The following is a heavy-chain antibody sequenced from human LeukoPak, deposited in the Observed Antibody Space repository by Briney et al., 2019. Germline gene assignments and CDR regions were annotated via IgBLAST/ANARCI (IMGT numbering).Heavy chain of an antibody. CDR3: ARDSITMVRGADFDY. J-gene: IGHJ4*02. V-gene: IGHV4-61*01. Sequence: SETLSLTCTVSGGSISSSSYYWSWIRQPPGKGLGWIGYIYYSGSTNYNPSLKSRVTISVDTSKNQFSLKLSSVTAADTAVYYCARDSITMVRGADFDYWGQGTLVTVSS. CDR1: GGSISSSSYY. CDR2: IYYSGST. D-gene: IGHD3-10*01.